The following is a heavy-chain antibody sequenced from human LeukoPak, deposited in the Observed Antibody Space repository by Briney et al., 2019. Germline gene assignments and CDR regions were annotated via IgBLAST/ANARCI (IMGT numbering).Heavy chain of an antibody. V-gene: IGHV3-23*01. D-gene: IGHD1-14*01. CDR1: GFTFSSHA. Sequence: GGSLRLSCAASGFTFSSHAINWVRQAPGKGLEWVSAISGSGGSTYYADSVKGRFTISRDKSKNTLYLQMDSLRAEDTAVYYCAKELSVRNQFDYWGQGTLVTVSS. CDR2: ISGSGGST. CDR3: AKELSVRNQFDY. J-gene: IGHJ4*02.